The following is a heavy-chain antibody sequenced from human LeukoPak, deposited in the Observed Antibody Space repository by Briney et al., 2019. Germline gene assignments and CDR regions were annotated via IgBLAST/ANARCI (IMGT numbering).Heavy chain of an antibody. CDR3: ARCPTSGGRCYECDS. D-gene: IGHD2-15*01. CDR2: ISPYNVNT. CDR1: LYTFPNYG. J-gene: IGHJ4*02. V-gene: IGHV1-18*01. Sequence: ASVKVSCMASLYTFPNYGIDWVRQAPGHGLEWMGWISPYNVNTNYAQKLQGRVTMTTDTSTTTAYMELRSLRSDDTAVYYCARCPTSGGRCYECDSWGQGTLVTVSS.